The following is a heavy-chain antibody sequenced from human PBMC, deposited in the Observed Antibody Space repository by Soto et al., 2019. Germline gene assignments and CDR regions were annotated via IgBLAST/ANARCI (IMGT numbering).Heavy chain of an antibody. J-gene: IGHJ3*02. CDR3: ARDSPQGVVVVIISGDAFDI. V-gene: IGHV3-30-3*01. Sequence: GGSLRLSCASSGFTFSSYAMRLVRQAPGKGLEWVAVISYDGSNKYYADSVKGRFTISRDNSKNTLYLQMNSLRAEDTAVYYCARDSPQGVVVVIISGDAFDIWGQGTMVTVSS. CDR1: GFTFSSYA. CDR2: ISYDGSNK. D-gene: IGHD3-22*01.